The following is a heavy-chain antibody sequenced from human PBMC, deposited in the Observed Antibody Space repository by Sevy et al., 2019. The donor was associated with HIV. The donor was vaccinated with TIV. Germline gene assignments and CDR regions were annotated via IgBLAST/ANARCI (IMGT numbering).Heavy chain of an antibody. D-gene: IGHD3-10*01. Sequence: GGSLRLSCAASGFTFSDYTIHWVRQAPGKGLEWVAVISYDGSRTSYADSVKGRFTISRDNSKNTLFLQMNSLRAADTALYYCTRVRGLLGWFDSWGQGTLVTVSS. J-gene: IGHJ5*01. V-gene: IGHV3-30*04. CDR3: TRVRGLLGWFDS. CDR2: ISYDGSRT. CDR1: GFTFSDYT.